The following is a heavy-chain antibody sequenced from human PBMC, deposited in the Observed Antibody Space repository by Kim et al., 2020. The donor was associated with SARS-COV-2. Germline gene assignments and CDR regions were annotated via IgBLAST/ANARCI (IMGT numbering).Heavy chain of an antibody. J-gene: IGHJ5*02. D-gene: IGHD3-9*01. Sequence: TYYADSVKGRFTISRDNSKNTLYLQMNSLRAEDTAVYYCANFDAINWFDPWGQGTLVTVSS. CDR2: T. CDR3: ANFDAINWFDP. V-gene: IGHV3-23*01.